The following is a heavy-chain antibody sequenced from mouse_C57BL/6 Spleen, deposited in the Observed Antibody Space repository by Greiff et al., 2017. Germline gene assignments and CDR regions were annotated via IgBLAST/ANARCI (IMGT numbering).Heavy chain of an antibody. D-gene: IGHD1-1*01. CDR3: ARGGSSLYYFDY. V-gene: IGHV1-81*01. CDR1: GYTFTSYG. CDR2: IYPRSGNT. J-gene: IGHJ2*01. Sequence: LQESGAELARPGASVKLSCKASGYTFTSYGISWVKQRTGQGLEWIGEIYPRSGNTYYNEKFKGKATLAADKSSSTAYMELRSLTSEDSAVYFCARGGSSLYYFDYWGQGTTLTVSS.